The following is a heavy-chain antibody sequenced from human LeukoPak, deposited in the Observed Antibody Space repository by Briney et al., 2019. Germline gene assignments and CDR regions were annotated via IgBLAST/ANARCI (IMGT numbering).Heavy chain of an antibody. CDR3: ARTYSSSWFDY. J-gene: IGHJ4*02. CDR2: INSDGSST. D-gene: IGHD6-13*01. Sequence: GGSLRLSCAASGFTFSSYWMHWVRQAPGKGLVWVSRINSDGSSTSYADSVKGRFTISRDNAKNTLYLQMNSLRAEDTAVYYCARTYSSSWFDYWGQGTLVTVSS. V-gene: IGHV3-74*01. CDR1: GFTFSSYW.